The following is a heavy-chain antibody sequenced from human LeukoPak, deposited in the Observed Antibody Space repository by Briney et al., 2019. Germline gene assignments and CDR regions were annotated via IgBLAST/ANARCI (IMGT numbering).Heavy chain of an antibody. J-gene: IGHJ4*02. CDR1: GGSFSGYY. CDR2: INHSGST. CDR3: ARRRVYYYGSGSYYNCFDY. D-gene: IGHD3-10*01. V-gene: IGHV4-34*01. Sequence: SETLSLTCAVYGGSFSGYYWSWIRQPPGKGLEWIGEINHSGSTNYNPSLKSRVTISVDTSKNQFSLKLSSVTAADTAVYYCARRRVYYYGSGSYYNCFDYWGQGTLVTVSS.